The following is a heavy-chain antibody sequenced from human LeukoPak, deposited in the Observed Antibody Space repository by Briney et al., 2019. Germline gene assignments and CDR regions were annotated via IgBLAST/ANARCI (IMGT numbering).Heavy chain of an antibody. J-gene: IGHJ5*02. V-gene: IGHV4-61*02. CDR2: IYTGGST. Sequence: SQTLSPTCTVSGGSISSGSYYWSWIRQPAGKGLEWIGRIYTGGSTNYNPSLKSRVTISVDTSKNQFSLKLSSVTAADTAVYYCARVPRHCSSTSCYLYNWFDPWGQGTLVTVSS. D-gene: IGHD2-2*01. CDR1: GGSISSGSYY. CDR3: ARVPRHCSSTSCYLYNWFDP.